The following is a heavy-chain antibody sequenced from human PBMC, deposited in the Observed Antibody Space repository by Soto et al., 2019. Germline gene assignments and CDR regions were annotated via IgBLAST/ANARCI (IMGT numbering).Heavy chain of an antibody. CDR3: ARVGTAMHWFDP. D-gene: IGHD2-2*01. CDR1: GGTFSSYA. J-gene: IGHJ5*02. CDR2: IIHIFGTA. V-gene: IGHV1-69*13. Sequence: SVKVSCKASGGTFSSYAISWVRQAPGQGLEWMGGIIHIFGTANYAQKFQGRVTITADESTSTAYMELSSLRSEDAAVYYCARVGTAMHWFDPWGQGTLVTVSS.